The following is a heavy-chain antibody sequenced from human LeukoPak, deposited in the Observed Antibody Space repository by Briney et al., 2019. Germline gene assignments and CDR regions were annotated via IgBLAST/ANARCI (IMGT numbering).Heavy chain of an antibody. CDR3: ARDTAFRDEGFDY. D-gene: IGHD4-17*01. CDR1: GYTFTGYY. Sequence: ASVKVSCKASGYTFTGYYMHWVRQAPGQGLEWMGWINPNSGGTNYAQKFQGRVTMTRDTSISTAYMELSRLRSDDTAVYYCARDTAFRDEGFDYWGQGTLVTVSS. CDR2: INPNSGGT. V-gene: IGHV1-2*02. J-gene: IGHJ4*02.